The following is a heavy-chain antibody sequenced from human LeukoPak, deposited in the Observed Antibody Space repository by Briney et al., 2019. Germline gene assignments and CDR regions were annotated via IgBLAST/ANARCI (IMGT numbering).Heavy chain of an antibody. CDR2: ISGSGGST. CDR3: AKDLLEYSSSWGLDY. Sequence: GGSLRLSCAASGFTFSSYAMSWVRQAPGKGLEWVSAISGSGGSTYYADSVKGRFTISRDNSKNTLYLQMNSLRAEDTAVYYCAKDLLEYSSSWGLDYWGQGTLVTVSS. J-gene: IGHJ4*02. CDR1: GFTFSSYA. D-gene: IGHD6-6*01. V-gene: IGHV3-23*01.